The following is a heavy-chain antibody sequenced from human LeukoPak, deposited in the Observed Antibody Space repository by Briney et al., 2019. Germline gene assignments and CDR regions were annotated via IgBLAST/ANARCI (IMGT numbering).Heavy chain of an antibody. V-gene: IGHV3-21*01. D-gene: IGHD3-22*01. CDR1: GFTFSSYS. Sequence: GGSLRLSCAASGFTFSSYSMNWVRQAPGKGLEWVSSISSSSSYIYYADSVKGRFTISRDNAKNSLYLQMHSLRAEDTAVYYCARDANDYYDSSGYYRYFDYWGQGTLVTVSS. J-gene: IGHJ4*02. CDR3: ARDANDYYDSSGYYRYFDY. CDR2: ISSSSSYI.